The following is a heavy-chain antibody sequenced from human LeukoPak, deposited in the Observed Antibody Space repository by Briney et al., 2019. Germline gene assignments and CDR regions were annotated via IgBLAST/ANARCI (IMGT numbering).Heavy chain of an antibody. CDR1: GFTFSNFA. D-gene: IGHD6-19*01. Sequence: GGSLRLSCAASGFTFSNFAMSWVRQAPGKGLEWVANIKEDGSEKYYVDSVKGRFTISRDNTKNSVYLQMNSLRAEDTAVYYCASAIGGSGWADWGQGTLVTVSS. CDR3: ASAIGGSGWAD. J-gene: IGHJ4*02. V-gene: IGHV3-7*03. CDR2: IKEDGSEK.